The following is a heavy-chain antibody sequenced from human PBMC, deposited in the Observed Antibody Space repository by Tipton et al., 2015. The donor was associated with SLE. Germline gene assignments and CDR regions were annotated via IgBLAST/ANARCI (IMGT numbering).Heavy chain of an antibody. CDR2: IRYDGTNK. CDR1: GFTFSTYG. J-gene: IGHJ4*02. D-gene: IGHD6-13*01. Sequence: SGFTFSTYGMHWVRQAPGKGLEWVAFIRYDGTNKYYADSVKGRFTISRDNSKNTLYLQMNSLRADDTAVYYCAKASAEAAAGMGDYWGQGTLVTVSS. CDR3: AKASAEAAAGMGDY. V-gene: IGHV3-30*02.